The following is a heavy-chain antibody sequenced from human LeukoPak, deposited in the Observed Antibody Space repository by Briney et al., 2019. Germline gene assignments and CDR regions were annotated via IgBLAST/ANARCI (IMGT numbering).Heavy chain of an antibody. CDR1: GFTFSSYS. CDR2: ISSSSSYI. J-gene: IGHJ4*02. V-gene: IGHV3-21*01. CDR3: ARSLQTYDSSGYYYEYFDY. Sequence: GGSLRLSCAASGFTFSSYSMNWVRQAPGKGLEWVSSISSSSSYIYYADSVKGRFTISRDNAKNSLYLQMNSLRAEDTAVYYCARSLQTYDSSGYYYEYFDYWGQGTLVTVSS. D-gene: IGHD3-22*01.